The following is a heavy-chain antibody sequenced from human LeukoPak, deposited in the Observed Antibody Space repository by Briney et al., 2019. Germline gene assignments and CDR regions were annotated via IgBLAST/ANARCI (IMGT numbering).Heavy chain of an antibody. CDR2: IWYDGSNK. CDR3: ARDWGMWIQLWSAPGY. D-gene: IGHD5-18*01. J-gene: IGHJ4*02. V-gene: IGHV3-33*01. Sequence: GGSLRLSCAASGFTFSSCGMHWVRQAPGKGLEWVAVIWYDGSNKYYADSVKGRFTISGDNSKNTLYLQMNSLRAEDTAVYYCARDWGMWIQLWSAPGYWGQGTLVTVSS. CDR1: GFTFSSCG.